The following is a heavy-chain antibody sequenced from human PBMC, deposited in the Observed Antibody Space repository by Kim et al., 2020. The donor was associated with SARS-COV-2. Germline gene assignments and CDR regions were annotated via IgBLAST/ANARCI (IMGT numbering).Heavy chain of an antibody. J-gene: IGHJ6*02. CDR1: GYTFTSYA. D-gene: IGHD3-10*01. CDR3: ARDPPYYGSGDYYYYYGMDV. CDR2: INAGNGNT. Sequence: ASVKVSCKASGYTFTSYAMHWVRQAPGQRLEWMGWINAGNGNTKYSQKFQGRVTITRDTSASTAYMELSSLRSEDTAVYYCARDPPYYGSGDYYYYYGMDVWGQGTTVTVSS. V-gene: IGHV1-3*01.